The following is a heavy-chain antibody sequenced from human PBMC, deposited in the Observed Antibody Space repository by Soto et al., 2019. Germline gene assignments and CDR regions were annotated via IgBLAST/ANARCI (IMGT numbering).Heavy chain of an antibody. CDR3: AGGYCSGGSCYSEYFQH. D-gene: IGHD2-15*01. J-gene: IGHJ1*01. Sequence: SKTLSLTCTVSGGSISSYYWSWIRQPPGKGLEWIGYIYYSGSTNYNPSLKSRVTISVDTSKNQFSLKLSSVTAADTAVYYCAGGYCSGGSCYSEYFQHWGQGTLVTVSS. V-gene: IGHV4-59*01. CDR2: IYYSGST. CDR1: GGSISSYY.